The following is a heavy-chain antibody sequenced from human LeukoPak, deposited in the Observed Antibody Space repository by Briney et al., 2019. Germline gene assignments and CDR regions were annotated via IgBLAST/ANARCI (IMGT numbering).Heavy chain of an antibody. CDR2: ISAYNGNT. V-gene: IGHV1-18*01. CDR3: ASSGNQNDKGPPGY. J-gene: IGHJ4*02. D-gene: IGHD3-10*01. CDR1: GYTFTNYG. Sequence: ASVKVSCKASGYTFTNYGVTWVRQAPGQGLEWMGWISAYNGNTNYAQKFQGRVTITADKSTSTAYMELSSLRSEDTAVYYCASSGNQNDKGPPGYWGQGTLVTVSS.